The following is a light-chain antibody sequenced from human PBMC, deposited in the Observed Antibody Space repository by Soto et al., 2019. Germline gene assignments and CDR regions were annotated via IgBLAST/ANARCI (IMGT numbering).Light chain of an antibody. Sequence: EIVLTQSPGTLSLSPGERATLSCRASQSVSSSFLAWYQQKPGQAPRLLMYGASTRATGIPDRFSGSGSGTDFTLTISRLESEDFAVYYCQQYTSLPLTFGQGTKLDVK. CDR3: QQYTSLPLT. CDR1: QSVSSSF. J-gene: IGKJ2*01. V-gene: IGKV3-20*01. CDR2: GAS.